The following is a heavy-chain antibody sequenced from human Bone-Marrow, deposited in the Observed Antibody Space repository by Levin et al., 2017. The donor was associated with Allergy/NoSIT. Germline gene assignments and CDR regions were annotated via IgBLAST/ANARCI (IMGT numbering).Heavy chain of an antibody. CDR1: GGSFSGYY. J-gene: IGHJ4*02. V-gene: IGHV4-34*01. CDR2: INHSGST. Sequence: SETLSLTCAVYGGSFSGYYWSWIRQPPGKGLEWIGEINHSGSTNYNPSLKSRVTISVDTSKNQFSLKLSSVTAADTAVYYCARVTGRSPGAGYYSRGMNYFDYWGQGTLVTVSS. CDR3: ARVTGRSPGAGYYSRGMNYFDY. D-gene: IGHD3-10*01.